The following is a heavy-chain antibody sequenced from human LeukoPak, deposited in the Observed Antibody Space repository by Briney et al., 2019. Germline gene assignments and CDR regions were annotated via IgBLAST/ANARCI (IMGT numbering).Heavy chain of an antibody. J-gene: IGHJ4*02. Sequence: GGSLRLSCAASGFTVSSNYMSWVRQAPGKGLEWVSVIYSGGSTYYADSVKGRFTISRDNSKNTLYLQMNSLRAEDTAVYYCARHFLAAAGSKGPLDYWGQGTLVTVSS. CDR1: GFTVSSNY. CDR2: IYSGGST. V-gene: IGHV3-66*02. D-gene: IGHD6-13*01. CDR3: ARHFLAAAGSKGPLDY.